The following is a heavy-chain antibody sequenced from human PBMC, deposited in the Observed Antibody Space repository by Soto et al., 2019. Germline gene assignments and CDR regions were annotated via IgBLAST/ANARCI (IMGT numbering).Heavy chain of an antibody. V-gene: IGHV4-59*08. CDR3: ARLYGFSGFDY. Sequence: SETLSLTCTVSGGSIRDYYWGWIRQPPGKGLEWIGYIYYSGSTNYNPSLKSRVTISVDTSKNQFSLKLSSVTAADTAVYYCARLYGFSGFDYWGQGTLVTVSS. D-gene: IGHD6-25*01. CDR2: IYYSGST. CDR1: GGSIRDYY. J-gene: IGHJ4*02.